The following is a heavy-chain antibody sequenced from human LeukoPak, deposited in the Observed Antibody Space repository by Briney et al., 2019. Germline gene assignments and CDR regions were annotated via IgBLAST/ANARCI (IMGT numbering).Heavy chain of an antibody. CDR1: GGSISSYY. Sequence: SETLSLTCTVSGGSISSYYWSWIRQPPGKGLEWIGYIYYSGSTNYNPSLKSRVTISVDTSKNQFSLKLSSMTASDTALYYYATGGDYYDSSGYLRYWAEGTLVTVSS. CDR3: ATGGDYYDSSGYLRY. CDR2: IYYSGST. D-gene: IGHD3-22*01. V-gene: IGHV4-59*01. J-gene: IGHJ4*02.